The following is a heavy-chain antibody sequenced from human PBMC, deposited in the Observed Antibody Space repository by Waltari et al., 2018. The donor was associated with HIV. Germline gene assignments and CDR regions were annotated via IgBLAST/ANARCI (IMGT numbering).Heavy chain of an antibody. V-gene: IGHV3-15*01. Sequence: EVKLVASGGGLVMPGESLRLSCEAAGFTLTNAWMSWVRQAPGKGLEWVGRIKSEDDGGTTDYAAPVKGRFTISRDDSKNALYLQMNSLKTEDTALYYCTSTGGGITDYWGQGTLVTVSS. D-gene: IGHD2-15*01. CDR1: GFTLTNAW. CDR3: TSTGGGITDY. J-gene: IGHJ4*02. CDR2: IKSEDDGGTT.